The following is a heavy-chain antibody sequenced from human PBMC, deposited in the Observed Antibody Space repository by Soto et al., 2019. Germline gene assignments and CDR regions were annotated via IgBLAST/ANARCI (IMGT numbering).Heavy chain of an antibody. J-gene: IGHJ6*03. D-gene: IGHD4-4*01. V-gene: IGHV4-34*01. CDR2: INHSGST. Sequence: SDTCSVEDGCSSGYCWSWISKPPGKGLEWIGEINHSGSTNYNPSLKSRVTISVDTSKNQFSLKLSSVTAADTAVYYCARGIRETTSYYYYMDVWGKGTTVTVSS. CDR3: ARGIRETTSYYYYMDV. CDR1: DGCSSGYC.